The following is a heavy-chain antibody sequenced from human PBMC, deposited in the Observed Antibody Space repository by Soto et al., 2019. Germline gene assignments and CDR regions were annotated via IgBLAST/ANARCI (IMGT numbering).Heavy chain of an antibody. CDR1: GGSISSYY. CDR2: IYYSGST. D-gene: IGHD3-9*01. Sequence: SETLSLTCTVSGGSISSYYWSWIRQPPGKGLEWIGYIYYSGSTNYNPSLKSRVTISVDTSKNQFSLKLSSVTAADTAVYYCARDDGGGLTGYYYYGMDVWGQGTTVTVSS. CDR3: ARDDGGGLTGYYYYGMDV. V-gene: IGHV4-59*01. J-gene: IGHJ6*02.